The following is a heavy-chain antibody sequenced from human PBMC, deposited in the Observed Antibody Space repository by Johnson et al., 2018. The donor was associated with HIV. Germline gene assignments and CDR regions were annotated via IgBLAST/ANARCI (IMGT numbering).Heavy chain of an antibody. Sequence: MMLVESGGGLVKPGGSLRLSCVASGFTFTNAWMSWVRQAPGKGLEWVGRIKSVSDDETKDYGSPVKGRFTISRDNSKNMVYLQMNSLGVEETAVYYCARVRVGAFDIWGQGTMVTVSS. V-gene: IGHV3-15*01. J-gene: IGHJ3*02. CDR1: GFTFTNAW. CDR2: IKSVSDDETK. CDR3: ARVRVGAFDI. D-gene: IGHD1-26*01.